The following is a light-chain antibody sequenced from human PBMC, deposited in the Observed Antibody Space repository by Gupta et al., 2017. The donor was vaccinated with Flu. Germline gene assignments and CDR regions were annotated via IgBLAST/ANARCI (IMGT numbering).Light chain of an antibody. Sequence: QSVLTQPPSVSAAPGQKVTISCSGSSSNIGNNYVSWYQQLPGTAPKLLIYDNNKRPSGIPDRFSGSKSGTSATLGITGLQTGDEADYYCGTWDSSLSLRGVFGGGTKLTVL. CDR2: DNN. J-gene: IGLJ2*01. CDR3: GTWDSSLSLRGV. CDR1: SSNIGNNY. V-gene: IGLV1-51*01.